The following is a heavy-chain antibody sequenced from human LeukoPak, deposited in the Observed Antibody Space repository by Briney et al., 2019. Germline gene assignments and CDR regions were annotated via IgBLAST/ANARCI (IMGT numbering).Heavy chain of an antibody. V-gene: IGHV1-2*02. CDR2: INPNSGGT. Sequence: ASVTVSCKASGYTFTGYYMHWVRQAPGQGLEGMGWINPNSGGTNYAQKFQGRVTMTRDTSISTAYMELSRLRSDDTAVYYCARDGIVVVPAPSSSYYYYYYMDVWGKGTTVTVSS. D-gene: IGHD2-2*01. CDR3: ARDGIVVVPAPSSSYYYYYYMDV. CDR1: GYTFTGYY. J-gene: IGHJ6*03.